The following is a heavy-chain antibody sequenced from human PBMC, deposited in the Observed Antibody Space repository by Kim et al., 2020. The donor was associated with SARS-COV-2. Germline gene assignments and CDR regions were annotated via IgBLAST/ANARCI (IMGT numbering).Heavy chain of an antibody. V-gene: IGHV4-39*06. Sequence: SETLSLTCTVSGGSISSSNSYWGWIRQPPGKGLEWIGNIYHGGNTYYNPSLESRVTVSLDTSKNQFPLNLSSVTAADTAVYYCSAGSYSKGEFDSWGQGILVTVSS. CDR1: GGSISSSNSY. CDR2: IYHGGNT. D-gene: IGHD3-10*01. CDR3: SAGSYSKGEFDS. J-gene: IGHJ4*02.